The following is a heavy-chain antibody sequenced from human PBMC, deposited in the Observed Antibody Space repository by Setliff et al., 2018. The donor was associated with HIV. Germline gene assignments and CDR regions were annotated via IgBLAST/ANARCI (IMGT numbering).Heavy chain of an antibody. D-gene: IGHD6-6*01. CDR2: IRGTGGDT. CDR1: GFTFSNSL. J-gene: IGHJ6*03. Sequence: PGGSLRLSCAASGFTFSNSLMTWVRQAPGKGLEWVSSIRGTGGDTYYSDSVEGRFTISRDNSKNTLYLQMDSLRAEDTAVYYCATRQAPRSCYMDVWGKGTTVTVSS. CDR3: ATRQAPRSCYMDV. V-gene: IGHV3-23*01.